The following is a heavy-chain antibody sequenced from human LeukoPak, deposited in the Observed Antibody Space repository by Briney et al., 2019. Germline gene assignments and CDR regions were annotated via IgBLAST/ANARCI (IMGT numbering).Heavy chain of an antibody. Sequence: GESRQISCEGSGYSFTSYWIGWVPQLPAKGLEWMGIIYPGDSNTRNSPSLKGQVTISADKSISTAYLQWSSLKASDTAMYYCARRIDYGDYFDYWGQGTMVTVSS. CDR3: ARRIDYGDYFDY. CDR1: GYSFTSYW. J-gene: IGHJ4*02. CDR2: IYPGDSNT. V-gene: IGHV5-51*01. D-gene: IGHD4-17*01.